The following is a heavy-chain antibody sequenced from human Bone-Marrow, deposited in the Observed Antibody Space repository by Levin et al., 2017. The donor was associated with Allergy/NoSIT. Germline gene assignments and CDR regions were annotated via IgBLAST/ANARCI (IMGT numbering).Heavy chain of an antibody. Sequence: NSSETLSLTCTVSGGSISPYSWTWIRQSPGKGLEWIGYIRYSGTTSYNPSLESRVSISVDTSKNQFSLKLSSVTDADTAIYYCARGHFDTSGYSNPFDYWGQGILVTVSS. D-gene: IGHD3-22*01. CDR3: ARGHFDTSGYSNPFDY. CDR1: GGSISPYS. CDR2: IRYSGTT. J-gene: IGHJ4*02. V-gene: IGHV4-59*03.